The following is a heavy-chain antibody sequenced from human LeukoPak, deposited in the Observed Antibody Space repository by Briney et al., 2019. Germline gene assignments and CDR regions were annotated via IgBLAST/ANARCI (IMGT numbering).Heavy chain of an antibody. CDR1: GGTFSSYA. CDR3: ARERVGYCSGGSCYGDDAFDI. J-gene: IGHJ3*02. V-gene: IGHV1-69*05. CDR2: IIPIFGTA. D-gene: IGHD2-15*01. Sequence: ASVKVSCKASGGTFSSYAISWVRQAPGQGLEWMGRIIPIFGTANYAQKFQGRVTITTDESTSTAYMERSSLRSEDTAVYYCARERVGYCSGGSCYGDDAFDIWGQGTMVTVSS.